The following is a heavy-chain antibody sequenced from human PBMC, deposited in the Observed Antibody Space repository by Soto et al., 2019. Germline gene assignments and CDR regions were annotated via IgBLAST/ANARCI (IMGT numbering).Heavy chain of an antibody. D-gene: IGHD3-22*01. V-gene: IGHV3-30-3*01. J-gene: IGHJ4*02. Sequence: GGSLRLSCAASGFTFSSYAMHWVRQAPGKGLEWVAVISYDGSNKYYADSVKGRFTISGDNSKNTLYLQMNGLRAEDTAVYYCASQMYYYDSSGYYPYYFDYWGQGTLVTVSS. CDR2: ISYDGSNK. CDR3: ASQMYYYDSSGYYPYYFDY. CDR1: GFTFSSYA.